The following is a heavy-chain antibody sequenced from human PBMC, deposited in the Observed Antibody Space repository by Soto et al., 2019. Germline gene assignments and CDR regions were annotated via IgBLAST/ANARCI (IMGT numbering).Heavy chain of an antibody. CDR2: IYSGGST. J-gene: IGHJ6*03. Sequence: GGSLRLSCAASGFTVSSNYMSWVRQAPGKGLEWVSVIYSGGSTYYADSVKGRFTISRDNSKNTLYLQMNSLRAEDTAVYYCARDLDSTYYYYMDVWGKGTTVTVSS. CDR1: GFTVSSNY. V-gene: IGHV3-66*01. CDR3: ARDLDSTYYYYMDV.